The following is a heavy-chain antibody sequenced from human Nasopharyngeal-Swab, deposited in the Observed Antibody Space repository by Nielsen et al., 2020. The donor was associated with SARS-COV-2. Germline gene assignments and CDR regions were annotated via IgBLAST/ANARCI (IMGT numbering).Heavy chain of an antibody. Sequence: ASAKVSCKASGYFFTDYYMLWVRQAPRQGLEWMGRINPYSGDTKYAQDFQGRVTVTRDTSINTVYVELSSLTSDDTAVYYCVRDDGDVPGITGSGPPGGFWGQGTLVTVSS. CDR1: GYFFTDYY. CDR3: VRDDGDVPGITGSGPPGGF. J-gene: IGHJ4*02. D-gene: IGHD6-13*01. CDR2: INPYSGDT. V-gene: IGHV1-2*06.